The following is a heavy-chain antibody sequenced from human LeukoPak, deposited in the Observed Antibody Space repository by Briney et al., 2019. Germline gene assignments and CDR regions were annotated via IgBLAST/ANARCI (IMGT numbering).Heavy chain of an antibody. V-gene: IGHV1-2*02. Sequence: ASVKVSCKASGYTFTGYYMNWVRQAPGQGLEWMGWINPNSGGTNYAQKFQGRVTMTRDTSISTAYMELSRLRSDDTAVYYCASGPDYRGSWRDYYFDYWGQGTLVTVSS. CDR3: ASGPDYRGSWRDYYFDY. CDR2: INPNSGGT. D-gene: IGHD6-13*01. J-gene: IGHJ4*02. CDR1: GYTFTGYY.